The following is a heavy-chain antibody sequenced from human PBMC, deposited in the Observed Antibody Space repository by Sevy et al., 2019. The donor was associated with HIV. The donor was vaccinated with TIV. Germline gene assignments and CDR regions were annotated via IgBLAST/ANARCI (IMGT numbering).Heavy chain of an antibody. D-gene: IGHD2-2*01. CDR1: GGSISSRSYY. CDR2: IYYSGST. Sequence: SETLSLTCTVSGGSISSRSYYWGWIRQPPGKGLEWIGSIYYSGSTYYNPSLKSRVTISVDTSKNQFSRQMSSVTAAYTAVYYCARKYCSSSICYYPPAWFDPWGQGTLVTVSS. J-gene: IGHJ5*02. CDR3: ARKYCSSSICYYPPAWFDP. V-gene: IGHV4-39*01.